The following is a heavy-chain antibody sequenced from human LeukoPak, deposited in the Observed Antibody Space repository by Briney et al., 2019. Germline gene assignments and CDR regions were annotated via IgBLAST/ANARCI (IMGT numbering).Heavy chain of an antibody. D-gene: IGHD2-21*02. CDR1: TFYFTDYA. J-gene: IGHJ4*01. CDR2: VSGNGDTK. Sequence: GGSLRLSCAVSTFYFTDYAMSWARQAPGKGLEWLSAVSGNGDTKDYVDSVKGRFSISRDNSRNTVHLQIDNLRTEDTAVYYCARGSTSTAPGWVYWGHGTPVTVFS. CDR3: ARGSTSTAPGWVY. V-gene: IGHV3-23*01.